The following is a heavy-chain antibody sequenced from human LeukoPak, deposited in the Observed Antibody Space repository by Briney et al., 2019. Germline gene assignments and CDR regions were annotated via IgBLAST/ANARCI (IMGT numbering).Heavy chain of an antibody. CDR2: INPNSGGT. V-gene: IGHV1-2*02. CDR1: GYTFTGYY. D-gene: IGHD3-10*01. Sequence: GASVKVSCKASGYTFTGYYMHWVRQAPGQGLEWMGWINPNSGGTNYAQKFQGRVTMTRDTSISTAYTELSRLRSDDTAVYYCARVGYYGSGSYYQRNYYFDYWGQGTLVTVSS. CDR3: ARVGYYGSGSYYQRNYYFDY. J-gene: IGHJ4*02.